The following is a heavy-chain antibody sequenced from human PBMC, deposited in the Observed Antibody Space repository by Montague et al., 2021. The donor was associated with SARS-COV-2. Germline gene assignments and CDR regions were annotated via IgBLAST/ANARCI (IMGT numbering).Heavy chain of an antibody. CDR2: IYSGGST. D-gene: IGHD6-6*01. J-gene: IGHJ3*02. V-gene: IGHV3-53*01. CDR1: GFTVSSNY. Sequence: SLRLSCPASGFTVSSNYMSWVRQAPGKGLEWVSVIYSGGSTYYADPVKGRFTISRDNSKNTLYLQMNSLRAEDTAVYYCARDAEGIAARRSDAFDIWGQGTMVTVSS. CDR3: ARDAEGIAARRSDAFDI.